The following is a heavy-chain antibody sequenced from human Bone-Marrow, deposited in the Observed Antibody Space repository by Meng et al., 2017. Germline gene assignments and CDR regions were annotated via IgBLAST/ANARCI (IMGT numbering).Heavy chain of an antibody. Sequence: SETLSLTCTVSGGSISSYYWSWIRQPPGKGLEWIGYIYYSGSTNYNPSLKSRVTISVDTSKNQFSLKLSSVTAADTAVYYWARVGVIAAAADYFDYWGQGTLVTVSS. D-gene: IGHD6-13*01. CDR3: ARVGVIAAAADYFDY. CDR2: IYYSGST. J-gene: IGHJ4*02. V-gene: IGHV4-59*01. CDR1: GGSISSYY.